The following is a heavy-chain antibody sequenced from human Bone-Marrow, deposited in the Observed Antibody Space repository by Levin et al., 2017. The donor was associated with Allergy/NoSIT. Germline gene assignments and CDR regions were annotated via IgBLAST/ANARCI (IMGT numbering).Heavy chain of an antibody. CDR2: IWYDGSHK. CDR3: TRDRGEWGQFYFDY. CDR1: GFTFSAFG. D-gene: IGHD1-26*01. J-gene: IGHJ4*02. V-gene: IGHV3-33*01. Sequence: GGSLRLSCAASGFTFSAFGMHWVRQAPGRGLEWVAVIWYDGSHKFYADSVKGRFTISRDNSKNTLYLQMNSLRAEDTAFYYCTRDRGEWGQFYFDYWGQGILVTVSS.